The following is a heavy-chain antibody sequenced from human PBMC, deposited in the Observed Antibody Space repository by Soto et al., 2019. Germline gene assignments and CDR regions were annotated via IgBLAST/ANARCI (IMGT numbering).Heavy chain of an antibody. CDR2: IIPMVGMS. CDR3: ATSYGSGSRPFDN. V-gene: IGHV1-69*02. Sequence: QVQLVQSGAGVKKPGSSVRFSCKASGDTFNFYTIHWVRQAPGQGLEWLGRIIPMVGMSNYAQRFQGRVTMIADKSTSTVYMPLSSLRSEDTALYYCATSYGSGSRPFDNWGQGTLVSVYS. J-gene: IGHJ5*02. CDR1: GDTFNFYT. D-gene: IGHD3-10*01.